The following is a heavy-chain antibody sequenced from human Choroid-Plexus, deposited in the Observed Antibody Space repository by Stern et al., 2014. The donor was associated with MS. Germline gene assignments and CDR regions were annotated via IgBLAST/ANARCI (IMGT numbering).Heavy chain of an antibody. Sequence: VQLVESGGGVVQPGRPLRLPCVASGFTFGRCAMHWVRQAPGKGLEGVAGVSYDGSNKYYADSVKGRFTISRDNSQNTLYMQMSSLRPEDTAVYYCAKDRQYLTYFFDHWGQGSLVTVSS. CDR2: VSYDGSNK. CDR3: AKDRQYLTYFFDH. CDR1: GFTFGRCA. V-gene: IGHV3-30*18. D-gene: IGHD2/OR15-2a*01. J-gene: IGHJ5*02.